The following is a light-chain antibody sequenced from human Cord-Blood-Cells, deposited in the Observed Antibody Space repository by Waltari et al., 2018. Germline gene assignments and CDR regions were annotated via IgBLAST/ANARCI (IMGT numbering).Light chain of an antibody. CDR3: LQDYNYPPT. Sequence: AIQMTQSPSSLSASVGDSVTITRRASQGIRNDLGWYQQKPGKAPKLLFYAASSLQSGVPSRFSGRGSGTDFTLTVSSLQPEDFATYYCLQDYNYPPTFGQGTKVEIK. CDR2: AAS. J-gene: IGKJ1*01. V-gene: IGKV1-6*01. CDR1: QGIRND.